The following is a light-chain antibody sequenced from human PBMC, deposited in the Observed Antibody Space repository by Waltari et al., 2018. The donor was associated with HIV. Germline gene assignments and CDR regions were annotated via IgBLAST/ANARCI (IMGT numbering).Light chain of an antibody. Sequence: EIVLTQSPATLSLSPGDRAPLSGWASQSVRSYLAWYHQRPDQAPRLLIYDTSNRATGIPARFSGSGSGTDFTLTISSLEPEDFAVYYCQQRSSWPLTLGQGTNVEFK. CDR2: DTS. CDR3: QQRSSWPLT. CDR1: QSVRSY. J-gene: IGKJ1*01. V-gene: IGKV3-11*01.